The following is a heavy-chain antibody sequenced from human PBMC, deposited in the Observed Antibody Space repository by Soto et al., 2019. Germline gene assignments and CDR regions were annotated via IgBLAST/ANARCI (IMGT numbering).Heavy chain of an antibody. CDR3: ARLSGGNPGDY. J-gene: IGHJ4*02. Sequence: SVKVSCKASGYTFTGYYMHWVRQAPGQGLEWMGWIIPIFGTANYAQKFQGRVTITADESTSTAYMELSSLRSEDTAVYYCARLSGGNPGDYWGQGTLVTVSS. CDR2: IIPIFGTA. D-gene: IGHD2-15*01. V-gene: IGHV1-69*13. CDR1: GYTFTGYY.